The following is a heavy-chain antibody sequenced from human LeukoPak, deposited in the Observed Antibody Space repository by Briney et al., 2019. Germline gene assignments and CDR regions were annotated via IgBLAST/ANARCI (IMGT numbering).Heavy chain of an antibody. CDR1: GFTFSSYS. J-gene: IGHJ4*02. CDR3: ARDREIIAAAGIDY. CDR2: ISSSSSYI. V-gene: IGHV3-21*01. D-gene: IGHD6-13*01. Sequence: GGSLRLSCAASGFTFSSYSMNWVRQAPGKGLEWVSSISSSSSYIYYADSVKGRFTISRDNAKNSLYLQMNSLRAEDTAVYYCARDREIIAAAGIDYWGQGTLVTVSS.